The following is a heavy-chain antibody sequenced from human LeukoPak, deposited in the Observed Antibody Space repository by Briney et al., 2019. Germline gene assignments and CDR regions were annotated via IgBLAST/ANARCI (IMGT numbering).Heavy chain of an antibody. V-gene: IGHV4-59*12. Sequence: SETLSLTCTVSGGSISSYYWSWIRQPPGKGLEWIGYMYYSGSTYYNPSLKSRVTISVDTSKNQFSLKLSSVTAADTAVYYCAREHCSGGSCYSIYYYYYMDVWGKGTTVTVSS. D-gene: IGHD2-15*01. CDR2: MYYSGST. CDR3: AREHCSGGSCYSIYYYYYMDV. CDR1: GGSISSYY. J-gene: IGHJ6*03.